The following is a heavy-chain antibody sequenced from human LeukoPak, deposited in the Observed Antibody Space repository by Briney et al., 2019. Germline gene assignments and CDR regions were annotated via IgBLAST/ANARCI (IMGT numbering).Heavy chain of an antibody. Sequence: GGSLRLSCAASGFTFRSYEMNWVRQAPEKGLEWVSYISIRGGTTYTADTVKGRFTISRDKARNTLYMQMNTLRAEDTAVDYSSRDGRYGDYSNWFDPGGEGTLVTVSS. V-gene: IGHV3-48*03. CDR1: GFTFRSYE. CDR3: SRDGRYGDYSNWFDP. D-gene: IGHD4-17*01. CDR2: ISIRGGTT. J-gene: IGHJ5*02.